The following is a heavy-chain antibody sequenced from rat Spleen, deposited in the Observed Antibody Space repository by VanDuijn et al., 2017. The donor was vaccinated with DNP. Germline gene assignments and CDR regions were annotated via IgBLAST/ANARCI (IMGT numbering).Heavy chain of an antibody. CDR1: GFTFSDYN. Sequence: EVQLVESGGGLVQPGRSLKLSCAASGFTFSDYNMAWVRQAPKKGLEWVATISYDGSSTHYRDSVKGRFTISRDNAKNTQYLQMDSLISEDTATYYCARHGITTLVTWFAYWGQGSLVTVSS. V-gene: IGHV5-7*01. J-gene: IGHJ3*01. D-gene: IGHD1-1*01. CDR2: ISYDGSST. CDR3: ARHGITTLVTWFAY.